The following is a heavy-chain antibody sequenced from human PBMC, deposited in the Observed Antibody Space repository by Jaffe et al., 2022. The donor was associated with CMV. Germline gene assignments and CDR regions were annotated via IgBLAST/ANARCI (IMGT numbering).Heavy chain of an antibody. J-gene: IGHJ6*02. CDR1: GFTFSSYA. CDR3: AKGIRVLRFLEWNQGGMDV. Sequence: EVQLLESGGGLVQPGGSLRLSCAASGFTFSSYAMSWVRQAPGKGLEWVSAISGSGGSTYYADSVKGRFTISRDNSKNTLYLQMNSLRAEDTAVYYCAKGIRVLRFLEWNQGGMDVWGQGTTVTVSS. V-gene: IGHV3-23*01. CDR2: ISGSGGST. D-gene: IGHD3-3*01.